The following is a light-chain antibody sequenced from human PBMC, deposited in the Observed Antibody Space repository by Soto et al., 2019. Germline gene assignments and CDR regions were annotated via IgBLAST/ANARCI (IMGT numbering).Light chain of an antibody. CDR2: GAS. J-gene: IGKJ1*01. Sequence: EIIMTQSPGTLSVSPGERATLSCRAAQGVTTNFAWYQQKSGQAPRLLIYGASTRATGIPDRIRGSGSGTDFTLTISSLVPEDIAVYYCQQYGRTPQTFGQGTKVDI. CDR3: QQYGRTPQT. CDR1: QGVTTN. V-gene: IGKV3-20*01.